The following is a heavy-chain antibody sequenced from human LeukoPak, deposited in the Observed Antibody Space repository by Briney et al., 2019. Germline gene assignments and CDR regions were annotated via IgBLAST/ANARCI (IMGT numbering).Heavy chain of an antibody. CDR2: IKSKTDGGTT. J-gene: IGHJ4*02. CDR1: GFTFSNAW. CDR3: TTRRVVTRYYFDY. V-gene: IGHV3-15*01. D-gene: IGHD4-23*01. Sequence: GGSLRLSCAASGFTFSNAWMSWVRQAPGKGLEWVGRIKSKTDGGTTDYAAPVKGRFTISRDDSKNTLYLKMNSLKTEDTAVYYCTTRRVVTRYYFDYWGQGTLVTVSS.